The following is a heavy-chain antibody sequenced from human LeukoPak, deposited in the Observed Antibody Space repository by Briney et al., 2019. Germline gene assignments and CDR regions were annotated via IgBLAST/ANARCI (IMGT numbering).Heavy chain of an antibody. CDR3: ASRDFRYCSSTSCWAYYYYYMDV. J-gene: IGHJ6*03. D-gene: IGHD2-2*01. V-gene: IGHV1-69*06. CDR1: GGTFSSYA. CDR2: IIPIFGTA. Sequence: GASVKVSCKASGGTFSSYAISWVRQAPGQGLEWMGGIIPIFGTAKYAQKFQGRVTITADKSTSTAYMELSSLRSEDTAVYYCASRDFRYCSSTSCWAYYYYYMDVWGKGTTVTISS.